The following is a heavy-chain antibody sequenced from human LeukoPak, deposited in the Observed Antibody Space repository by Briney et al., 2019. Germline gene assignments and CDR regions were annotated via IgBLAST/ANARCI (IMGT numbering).Heavy chain of an antibody. V-gene: IGHV4-34*01. D-gene: IGHD1-26*01. CDR1: GGSFSGYY. J-gene: IGHJ4*02. CDR3: ARPLVGATPLRAWGFDY. CDR2: INHSGST. Sequence: PSETLSLTCAVYGGSFSGYYWSWIRQPPGKGLEWIGEINHSGSTNYNPSLKSRVTISVDTSKNQFSLKLSSVTAADTAVYYCARPLVGATPLRAWGFDYWGQGTLVTVSS.